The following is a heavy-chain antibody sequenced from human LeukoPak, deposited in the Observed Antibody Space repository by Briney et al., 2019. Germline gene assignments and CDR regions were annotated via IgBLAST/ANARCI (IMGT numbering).Heavy chain of an antibody. CDR1: GFIFSDYW. CDR2: IKYDGSEK. J-gene: IGHJ4*02. Sequence: GGSLRLSCTASGFIFSDYWMSWMRQAPGKGLEWVANIKYDGSEKYYVDSVKGRFTISRNNAKNSLDLQLNSLRVEDTAVYYCKSGGAAPGSFDYWGQGTLVTVSP. V-gene: IGHV3-7*01. D-gene: IGHD6-13*01. CDR3: KSGGAAPGSFDY.